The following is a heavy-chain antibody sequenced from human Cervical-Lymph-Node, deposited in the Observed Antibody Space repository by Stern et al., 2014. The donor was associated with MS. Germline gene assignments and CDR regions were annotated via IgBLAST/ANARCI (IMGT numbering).Heavy chain of an antibody. D-gene: IGHD1-1*01. CDR1: GASFTANY. J-gene: IGHJ3*01. Sequence: QVQLQQWGAGLLRPSETLSLTCAVHGASFTANYWSWIRQTPGKGLAWIGEINHSGKTHHTPSLMSRVTLSVDTAKNKFSLKLNSVTAADTAVYYCARERKVERSARVFVSFDVWGQGTLLTVSS. V-gene: IGHV4-34*01. CDR2: INHSGKT. CDR3: ARERKVERSARVFVSFDV.